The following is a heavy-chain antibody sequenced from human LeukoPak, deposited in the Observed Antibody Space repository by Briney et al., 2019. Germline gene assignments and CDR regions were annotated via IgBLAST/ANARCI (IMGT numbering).Heavy chain of an antibody. CDR1: GFTFSSYG. D-gene: IGHD4-17*01. V-gene: IGHV3-33*01. J-gene: IGHJ3*02. CDR2: TWYDGSNK. CDR3: ASPVTTEDSDAFDI. Sequence: GGSLRLSCAASGFTFSSYGMHWVRQAPGKGLEWVAVTWYDGSNKYYADSVKGRFTISRDNSKNTLYLQMNSLRAEDTAVYYCASPVTTEDSDAFDIWGQGTMVTVSS.